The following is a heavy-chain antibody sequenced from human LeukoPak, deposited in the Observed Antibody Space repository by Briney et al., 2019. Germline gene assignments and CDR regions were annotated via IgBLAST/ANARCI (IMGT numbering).Heavy chain of an antibody. CDR1: GFTFSSYW. CDR3: ARVGLSAVAYYDFWSGYGNWFDP. CDR2: IKSDGSST. V-gene: IGHV3-74*01. J-gene: IGHJ5*02. D-gene: IGHD3-3*01. Sequence: GGSLRLSCAASGFTFSSYWMHWVRQAPGKGLVWVSRIKSDGSSTIYADSVKGRFTISRNNAENTLYLQMNSLRAEDTAVYYCARVGLSAVAYYDFWSGYGNWFDPWGQGTLVTVSS.